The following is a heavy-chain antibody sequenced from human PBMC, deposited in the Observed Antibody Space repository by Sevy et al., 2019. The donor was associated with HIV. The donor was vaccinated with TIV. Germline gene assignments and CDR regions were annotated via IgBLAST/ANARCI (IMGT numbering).Heavy chain of an antibody. CDR1: GGSVSSGSYY. CDR3: ARAPYCGGDCYLRAFDI. V-gene: IGHV4-61*01. J-gene: IGHJ3*02. Sequence: SETLSLTCTVSGGSVSSGSYYWSWIRQPPGKGLEWIGYIYYSWSTNYNPSLKSRVTISVDTSKNQFSLKLSSVTAADTAVYYCARAPYCGGDCYLRAFDIWGQGTMVTVSS. D-gene: IGHD2-21*02. CDR2: IYYSWST.